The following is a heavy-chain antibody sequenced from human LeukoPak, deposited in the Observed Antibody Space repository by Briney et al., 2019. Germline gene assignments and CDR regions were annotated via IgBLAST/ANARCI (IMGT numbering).Heavy chain of an antibody. CDR1: GYTFTSYD. Sequence: ASVKVSCKASGYTFTSYDINWVRQATGQGLEWMGWVNPNSGNTGYAQKFQGRVTITRNTSISTAYMELSSLRSEDTAVYYCARGYGYCSSTSCYWASFNYYYYMDVWGKGTTVTVSS. D-gene: IGHD2-2*03. V-gene: IGHV1-8*03. CDR2: VNPNSGNT. CDR3: ARGYGYCSSTSCYWASFNYYYYMDV. J-gene: IGHJ6*03.